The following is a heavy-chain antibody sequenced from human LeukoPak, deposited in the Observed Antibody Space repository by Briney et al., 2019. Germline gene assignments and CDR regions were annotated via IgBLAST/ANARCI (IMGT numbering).Heavy chain of an antibody. CDR2: ISAYNDNT. CDR3: ARSSGYYPYYFDY. V-gene: IGHV1-18*01. J-gene: IGHJ4*02. Sequence: ASVKVSCKASGYTFTSYGISWVRQAPGQGLEWMGWISAYNDNTNYAQKLQGRVTMTTDTSTSTAYVELRSLRSDDTAVYYCARSSGYYPYYFDYWGQGTLVTVSS. D-gene: IGHD3-22*01. CDR1: GYTFTSYG.